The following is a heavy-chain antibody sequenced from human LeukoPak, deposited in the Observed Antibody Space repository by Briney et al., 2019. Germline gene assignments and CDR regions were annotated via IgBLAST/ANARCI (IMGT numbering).Heavy chain of an antibody. D-gene: IGHD4-11*01. CDR3: ARDYRLTNYYYYGMDV. Sequence: PSETLSLTCTVSGGSFSIYYWRWIREPRGKGLEWLGYIYYSGSTNYNPSLKSRVTISVDTSKNQFSLKLSSVTAADTAVYYCARDYRLTNYYYYGMDVWGQGTTVTVSS. CDR1: GGSFSIYY. CDR2: IYYSGST. J-gene: IGHJ6*02. V-gene: IGHV4-59*01.